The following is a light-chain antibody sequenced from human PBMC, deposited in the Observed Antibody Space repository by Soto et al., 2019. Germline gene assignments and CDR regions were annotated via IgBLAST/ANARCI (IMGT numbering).Light chain of an antibody. CDR3: LQHNAYTYT. J-gene: IGKJ2*01. Sequence: DVQMTQSPSAMSASVGDRVTIAFRASQDISRCVAWFQHKTGRAPERLIYETSNLQPGVPSRFSGSGFGTGFTLAINVLQTEYFASYYCLQHNAYTYTFGQGTKREIK. CDR2: ETS. V-gene: IGKV1-17*03. CDR1: QDISRC.